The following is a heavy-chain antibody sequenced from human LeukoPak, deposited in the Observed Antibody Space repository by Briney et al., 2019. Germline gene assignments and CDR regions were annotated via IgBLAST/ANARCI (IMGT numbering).Heavy chain of an antibody. V-gene: IGHV3-23*01. CDR2: ISGSGGST. J-gene: IGHJ4*02. Sequence: GGSLGLLCAASVFIFYHYAKSWVRQAPGKGLEGVTGISGSGGSTFYAESVKGRFTISRDNSKLYLQMNSLRAEDTAVYYCAKRGVQQWLVDWYFDYWGQGTLVTVSS. CDR1: VFIFYHYA. CDR3: AKRGVQQWLVDWYFDY. D-gene: IGHD6-19*01.